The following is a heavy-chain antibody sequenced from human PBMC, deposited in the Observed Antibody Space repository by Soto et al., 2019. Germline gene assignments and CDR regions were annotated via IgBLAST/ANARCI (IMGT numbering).Heavy chain of an antibody. Sequence: ASVKVSCKASGYTFTSYGISWVRQAPGQGLEWMGWISAYNGNTNYAQKLQGRVTRTTDTSTTTAYMELRSLRSDDTAVYYCARESLRDVWSGYRAGHFDYWGQGTLVTVSS. CDR2: ISAYNGNT. V-gene: IGHV1-18*01. CDR1: GYTFTSYG. CDR3: ARESLRDVWSGYRAGHFDY. D-gene: IGHD3-3*01. J-gene: IGHJ4*02.